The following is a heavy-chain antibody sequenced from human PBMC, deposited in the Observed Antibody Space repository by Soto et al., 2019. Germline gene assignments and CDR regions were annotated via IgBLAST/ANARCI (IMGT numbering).Heavy chain of an antibody. CDR1: GYTFTSYG. CDR2: ISAYNGNT. V-gene: IGHV1-18*01. D-gene: IGHD6-19*01. Sequence: GASVKVSCKAPGYTFTSYGISWVRQAPGQGLEWMGWISAYNGNTNYAQKLQGRVTMTTDTSTSTAYMELRSLRSDDTAVYYCARDDSSGWYGAFDIWGQGTMVTVSS. CDR3: ARDDSSGWYGAFDI. J-gene: IGHJ3*02.